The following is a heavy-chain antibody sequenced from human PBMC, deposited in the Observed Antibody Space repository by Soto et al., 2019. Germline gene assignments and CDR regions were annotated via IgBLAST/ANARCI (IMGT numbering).Heavy chain of an antibody. CDR3: AREDWDY. CDR2: IYYSGST. Sequence: QVQLQESGPGLVKPSETLSLTCTVSGGSISSYYWSWIRQPPGKGLEWIGYIYYSGSTNYNPSLKRRVTISVDTSKNQFSLKLSSVTAADTAVYYCAREDWDYWGQGTLVTVSS. V-gene: IGHV4-59*01. J-gene: IGHJ4*02. D-gene: IGHD3-9*01. CDR1: GGSISSYY.